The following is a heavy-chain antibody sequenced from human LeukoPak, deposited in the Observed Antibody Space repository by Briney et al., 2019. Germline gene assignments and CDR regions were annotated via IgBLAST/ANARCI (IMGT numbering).Heavy chain of an antibody. CDR1: GFTFSSYA. CDR2: ISYDGSNK. J-gene: IGHJ4*02. CDR3: ARGTNVLRFLEWLLGYFDY. V-gene: IGHV3-30-3*01. D-gene: IGHD3-3*01. Sequence: PGGSLRLSCAASGFTFSSYAMHWVRQAPGKGLEWVAVISYDGSNKYYADSVKGRFTISRDNSKNTLYLQMNSLRAEDTAVYYCARGTNVLRFLEWLLGYFDYWGQGTLVTVSS.